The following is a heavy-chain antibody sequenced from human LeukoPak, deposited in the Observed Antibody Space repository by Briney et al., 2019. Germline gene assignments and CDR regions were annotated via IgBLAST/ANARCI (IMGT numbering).Heavy chain of an antibody. J-gene: IGHJ2*01. V-gene: IGHV3-30-3*01. Sequence: PGGSLRLSCAASGFTFSSYAMHWVRQAPGKGLEWVAVISYDGSNKYYADSVRGRFTISRDNSKNTPYLQMNSLRAEDTAVYYCTRDVAVTTVWYFDLWGRGTLVTVSS. D-gene: IGHD4-17*01. CDR1: GFTFSSYA. CDR2: ISYDGSNK. CDR3: TRDVAVTTVWYFDL.